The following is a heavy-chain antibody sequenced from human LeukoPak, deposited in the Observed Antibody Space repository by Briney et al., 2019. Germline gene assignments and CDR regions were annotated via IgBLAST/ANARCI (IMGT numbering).Heavy chain of an antibody. CDR2: INHSGST. Sequence: SETLSLTCAVYGGSFSGYYWSWIRQPPGKGLEWIGEINHSGSTNYNPSLKSRVTVSVDTSKNQFSLKLSSVTAADTAVYYCAAPRMDYDFWSGYYYYGMDVWGQGTTVTVSS. CDR3: AAPRMDYDFWSGYYYYGMDV. D-gene: IGHD3-3*01. CDR1: GGSFSGYY. J-gene: IGHJ6*02. V-gene: IGHV4-34*01.